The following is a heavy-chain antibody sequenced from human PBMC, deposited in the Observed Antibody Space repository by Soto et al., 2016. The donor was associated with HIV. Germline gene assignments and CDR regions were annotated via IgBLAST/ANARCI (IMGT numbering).Heavy chain of an antibody. J-gene: IGHJ4*02. CDR3: ATDGLLYGSGSYFDY. Sequence: QVQLVQSGAEVKKPGASVKVSCKVSGYTLSELSMHWVRQAPGKGLEWMGNFDPEDGETIYAQKFQGRVAMTEDTSTDTAYMELSSLRSEDTAVYYCATDGLLYGSGSYFDYWGQGTLVTVSS. V-gene: IGHV1-24*01. D-gene: IGHD3-10*01. CDR1: GYTLSELS. CDR2: FDPEDGET.